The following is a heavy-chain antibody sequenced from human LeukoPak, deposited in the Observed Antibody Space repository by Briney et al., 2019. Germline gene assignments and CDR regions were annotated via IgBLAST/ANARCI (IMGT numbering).Heavy chain of an antibody. D-gene: IGHD3-22*01. CDR3: VNLYYYDSSGYYSNWFDP. Sequence: EGSLRLSCSASGFTFSSYAMHWVRQAPGKGLEYVSAISSNGGSTYYADSVKGRFTISRDNSKNTLYLQMSSLRAEDTAVYYCVNLYYYDSSGYYSNWFDPRGQGTLVTVSS. V-gene: IGHV3-64D*09. CDR2: ISSNGGST. CDR1: GFTFSSYA. J-gene: IGHJ5*02.